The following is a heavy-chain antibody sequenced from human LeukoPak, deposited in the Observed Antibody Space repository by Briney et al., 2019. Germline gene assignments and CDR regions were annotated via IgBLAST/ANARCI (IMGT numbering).Heavy chain of an antibody. V-gene: IGHV4-30-4*01. CDR1: GGSISSGDYS. CDR2: IYYSGST. CDR3: ARYEQWLAFDY. J-gene: IGHJ4*02. D-gene: IGHD6-19*01. Sequence: PSETLSLTCTVSGGSISSGDYSWRWLRQPPGTGLEWVGYIYYSGSTYYNPSLKSRVTISVDTSKNQFSLKLSSVTAADTAVYYCARYEQWLAFDYWGQGTLVTVSS.